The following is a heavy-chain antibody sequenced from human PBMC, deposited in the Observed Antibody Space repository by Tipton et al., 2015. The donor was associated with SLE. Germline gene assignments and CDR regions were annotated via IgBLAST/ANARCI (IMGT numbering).Heavy chain of an antibody. V-gene: IGHV4-61*09. J-gene: IGHJ4*02. D-gene: IGHD6-19*01. CDR1: GGSISSGSYY. CDR2: IYTSGST. Sequence: LRLSCTVSGGSISSGSYYWSWIRQPAGKGLEWIGHIYTSGSTNYNPSLKSRVTISVDTSKNQFSLKLSSVTAADTAVYYCAALIAVACTRLVDYWGQGTLVTVSS. CDR3: AALIAVACTRLVDY.